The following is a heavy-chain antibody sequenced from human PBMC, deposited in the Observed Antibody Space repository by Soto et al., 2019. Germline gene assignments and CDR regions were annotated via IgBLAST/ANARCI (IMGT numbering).Heavy chain of an antibody. CDR1: GGSISSGGYY. V-gene: IGHV4-31*03. Sequence: SETLSLTCTVSGGSISSGGYYWSWIRQHPGKGLEWIGYIYYSGSTYYNPSLKSRVTISVDTSKNQFSLKLSSVTAAGTAVYYCARELAAAGIDYYYYGMDVWGQGTTVTVSS. J-gene: IGHJ6*02. D-gene: IGHD6-13*01. CDR2: IYYSGST. CDR3: ARELAAAGIDYYYYGMDV.